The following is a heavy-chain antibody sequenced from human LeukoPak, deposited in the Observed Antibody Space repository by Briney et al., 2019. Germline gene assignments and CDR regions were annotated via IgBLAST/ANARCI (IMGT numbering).Heavy chain of an antibody. D-gene: IGHD4-17*01. Sequence: SVKVSCKASGGTFSSYAISWVRQAPGQGLEWMGRIIPIFGTANYAQKFQGRVTITADKSTSTAYVELSSPRSEDTAVYYCARTDYGDYDYYWGQGTLVTVSS. CDR3: ARTDYGDYDYY. J-gene: IGHJ4*02. CDR1: GGTFSSYA. V-gene: IGHV1-69*06. CDR2: IIPIFGTA.